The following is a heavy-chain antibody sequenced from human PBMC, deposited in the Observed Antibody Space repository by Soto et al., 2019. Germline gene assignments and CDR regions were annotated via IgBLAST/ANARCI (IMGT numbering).Heavy chain of an antibody. CDR1: GFTFSGYW. Sequence: PGGSLRLSCAASGFTFSGYWMHLVRQVPGKGLVWVSRINSDGSSTLYADSVKGRFTISRDNAKNTLYLQMNSLRAEDTAVYYCARAKGNDGSAYWAYWGQGTLVTVSS. J-gene: IGHJ4*02. CDR3: ARAKGNDGSAYWAY. CDR2: INSDGSST. V-gene: IGHV3-74*01. D-gene: IGHD3-22*01.